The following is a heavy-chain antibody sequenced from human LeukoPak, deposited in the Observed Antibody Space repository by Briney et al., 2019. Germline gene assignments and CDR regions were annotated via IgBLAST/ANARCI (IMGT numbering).Heavy chain of an antibody. V-gene: IGHV3-48*03. CDR1: GFTFSSYE. J-gene: IGHJ3*02. Sequence: PGGSLRLSCAASGFTFSSYEMNWVRQAPGKGLERVSYISSSGSTKYYADSVKGRFTISRDNAKNSQYLQMNSLRAEDTAVYYCASLASKPDYVGFDAFDIWGQGTMVTVSS. CDR2: ISSSGSTK. CDR3: ASLASKPDYVGFDAFDI. D-gene: IGHD4-17*01.